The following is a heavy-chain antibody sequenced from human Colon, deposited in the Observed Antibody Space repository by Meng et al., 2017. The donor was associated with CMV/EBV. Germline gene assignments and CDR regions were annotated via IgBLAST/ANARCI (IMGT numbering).Heavy chain of an antibody. D-gene: IGHD3-22*01. CDR3: AKASDHYYDFYFDS. J-gene: IGHJ4*02. CDR2: VGGSGGSK. CDR1: GFTFSNYA. Sequence: GESLKISCVASGFTFSNYAMSWVRQAPGKGLEWVSGVGGSGGSKFSADSVKGRFTISKDNSKNTLYLQMDSLRAEDTAVYYCAKASDHYYDFYFDSWGQGTLVTVSS. V-gene: IGHV3-23*01.